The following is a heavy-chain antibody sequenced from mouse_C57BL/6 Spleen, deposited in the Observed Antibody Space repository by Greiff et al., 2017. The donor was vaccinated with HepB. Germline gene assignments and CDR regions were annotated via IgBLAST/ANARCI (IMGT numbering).Heavy chain of an antibody. CDR1: GFSFNTYA. V-gene: IGHV10-1*01. Sequence: EVKVVESGGGLVQPKGSLKLSCAASGFSFNTYAMNWVRQAPGKGLEWVARIRSKSNNYATYYAESVKDRFTISRDDSESMLYLQMNTLKTEDTAMYYCVRQGGWDPAWFAYWGQGTLVTVSA. J-gene: IGHJ3*01. CDR3: VRQGGWDPAWFAY. CDR2: IRSKSNNYAT. D-gene: IGHD4-1*01.